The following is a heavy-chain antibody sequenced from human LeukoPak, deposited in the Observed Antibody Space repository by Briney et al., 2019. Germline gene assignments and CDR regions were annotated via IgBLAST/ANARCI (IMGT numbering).Heavy chain of an antibody. CDR1: GGTFSSYA. Sequence: SVKVSCKASGGTFSSYAISWVRQAPGPGLEWMGGIIPIFGTANYAQKFQGRVTITADESTSTAYMELSSLRSEDTAVYYCARRSYCSSTSCLEDWFDPWGQGTLVTVSS. CDR3: ARRSYCSSTSCLEDWFDP. D-gene: IGHD2-2*01. CDR2: IIPIFGTA. J-gene: IGHJ5*02. V-gene: IGHV1-69*13.